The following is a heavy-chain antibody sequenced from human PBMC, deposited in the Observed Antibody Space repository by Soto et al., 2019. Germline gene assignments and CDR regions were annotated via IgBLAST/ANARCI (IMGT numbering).Heavy chain of an antibody. J-gene: IGHJ6*02. V-gene: IGHV1-69*01. D-gene: IGHD2-8*01. Sequence: QEQLVQSGAEVKKPGSSVKVSCKASGGTFSSNGISWVRQAPGQGLEWMGGITPIFVTAKYAQKFQGRVTITADESTDTVYMELSRLRSEDTAVYFCARVRCFNGLCHTADYGMDVWGQGTTVTVSS. CDR3: ARVRCFNGLCHTADYGMDV. CDR1: GGTFSSNG. CDR2: ITPIFVTA.